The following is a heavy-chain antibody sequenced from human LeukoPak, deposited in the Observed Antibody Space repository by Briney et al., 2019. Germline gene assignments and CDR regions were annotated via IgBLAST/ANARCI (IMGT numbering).Heavy chain of an antibody. CDR3: ARQRDGYNSYNWFDP. CDR1: GYSFTSYW. V-gene: IGHV5-51*01. CDR2: IYPGDSDT. J-gene: IGHJ5*02. D-gene: IGHD5-24*01. Sequence: GESLQISCQGSGYSFTSYWIGWVRQLPGKGLEWMGIIYPGDSDTRYSPSFQGQVTISADKSISTAYLQWSSLKASDTAMYYCARQRDGYNSYNWFDPWGQGTLVTVSS.